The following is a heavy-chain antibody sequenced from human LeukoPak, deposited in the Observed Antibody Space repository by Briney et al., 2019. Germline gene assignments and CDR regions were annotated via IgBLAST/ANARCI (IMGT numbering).Heavy chain of an antibody. V-gene: IGHV1-18*01. CDR1: RYTFTSYG. J-gene: IGHJ4*02. CDR2: ISAYNGNT. D-gene: IGHD2-21*02. CDR3: ARVVTAIINLDY. Sequence: ASVKVSCKASRYTFTSYGISWVRQAPGQGLEWVGGISAYNGNTNYAQKLQGRVTMTTDTSTSTDYLELRSVRSDDTGVYYCARVVTAIINLDYWGQGTLVTVSS.